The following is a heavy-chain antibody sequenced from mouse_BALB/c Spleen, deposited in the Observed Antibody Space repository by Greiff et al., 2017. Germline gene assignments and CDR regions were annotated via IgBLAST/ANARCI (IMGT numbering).Heavy chain of an antibody. V-gene: IGHV4-1*02. CDR3: ARRGYGGYYYAMDY. Sequence: EVQLVESGGGLVQPGGSLKLSCAASGFDFSRYWMSWVRQAPGKGLEWIGEINPASSTINYTPSLTDKFIISRDNAKNTLYLQMSKVRSEDTALYYCARRGYGGYYYAMDYWGQGTSVTVSS. J-gene: IGHJ4*01. CDR2: INPASSTI. CDR1: GFDFSRYW. D-gene: IGHD2-14*01.